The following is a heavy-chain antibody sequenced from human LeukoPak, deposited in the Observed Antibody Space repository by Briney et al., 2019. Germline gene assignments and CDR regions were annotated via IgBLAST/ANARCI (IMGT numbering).Heavy chain of an antibody. CDR1: GFTFNNSA. J-gene: IGHJ6*04. V-gene: IGHV3-23*01. Sequence: GGSLRLSCAASGFTFNNSAMSWVRQAPGKGLEWVSSISGSGRSTYYADSVKGRFTVSKDSSKNTLFLQTNSLRPDDTAIYYCSRHGPRGPFASGTSRVYYGLDVWGKGTTVTVSS. CDR2: ISGSGRST. CDR3: SRHGPRGPFASGTSRVYYGLDV. D-gene: IGHD3-10*01.